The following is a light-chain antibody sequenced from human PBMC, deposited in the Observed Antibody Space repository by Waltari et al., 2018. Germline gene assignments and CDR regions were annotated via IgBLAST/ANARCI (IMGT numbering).Light chain of an antibody. Sequence: DIQMTQSPSTLSASVGDRVTITCRASQSISSWLAWYQQKPGKAPKLLIYDASSLESGVPSRFSGSGSGTEFTLTISSLQPDDFATYYCQQYNSYSPVTFGGGTKVETK. J-gene: IGKJ4*01. V-gene: IGKV1-5*01. CDR1: QSISSW. CDR2: DAS. CDR3: QQYNSYSPVT.